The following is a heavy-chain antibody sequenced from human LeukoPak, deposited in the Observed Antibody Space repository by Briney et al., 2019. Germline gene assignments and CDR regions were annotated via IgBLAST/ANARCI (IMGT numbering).Heavy chain of an antibody. CDR3: AREGDYGDYDY. D-gene: IGHD4-17*01. J-gene: IGHJ4*02. CDR1: GFTFSSYA. CDR2: ISYDESNK. V-gene: IGHV3-30-3*01. Sequence: GGSLRLSCAASGFTFSSYAMHWVRQAPGKGLEWVAVISYDESNKYYADSVKGRFTISRDNSKNTLYLQMNSLRAEDTAVYYCAREGDYGDYDYWGQGTLVTVSS.